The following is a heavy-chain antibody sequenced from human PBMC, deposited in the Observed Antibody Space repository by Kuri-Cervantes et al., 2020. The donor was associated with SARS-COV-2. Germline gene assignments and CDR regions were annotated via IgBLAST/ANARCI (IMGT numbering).Heavy chain of an antibody. CDR2: IIPILGTA. Sequence: SVKVSCKASGYTFTSYGISWVRQAPGQGLEWMGRIIPILGTANYAQKFQGRVTITADKSTSTAYMGLSSLRSEDTAVYYCASSIAAAGWDAFDIWGQGTMVTVSS. V-gene: IGHV1-69*04. D-gene: IGHD6-13*01. J-gene: IGHJ3*02. CDR1: GYTFTSYG. CDR3: ASSIAAAGWDAFDI.